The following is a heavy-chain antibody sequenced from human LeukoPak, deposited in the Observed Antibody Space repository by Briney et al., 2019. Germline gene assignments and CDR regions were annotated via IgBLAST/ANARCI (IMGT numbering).Heavy chain of an antibody. CDR1: GYTFTGHY. Sequence: GASVKVSCKASGYTFTGHYMHWVRQAPGQGLEWMGWINPNSGGTKYAQKFQGRVIVTSDTSISTAYMGLSRLRYDDTAVYFCARDASYGLYGMDVWGQGTTVTVSS. V-gene: IGHV1-2*02. CDR2: INPNSGGT. CDR3: ARDASYGLYGMDV. J-gene: IGHJ6*02. D-gene: IGHD5-18*01.